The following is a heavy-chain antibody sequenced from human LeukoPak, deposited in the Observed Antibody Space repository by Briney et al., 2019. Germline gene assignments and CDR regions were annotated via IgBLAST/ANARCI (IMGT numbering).Heavy chain of an antibody. J-gene: IGHJ4*02. CDR2: ITSSGGNA. V-gene: IGHV3-23*01. CDR3: ARNIPVTRWGY. Sequence: GGSLRLSCAASGFTFSSYAMTWVRQAPGKGLDWVSGITSSGGNADYADSVKGRFTISRDNSKNTVYLQMNSLRAEDTAVYYCARNIPVTRWGYWGQGTLVTVSS. D-gene: IGHD2-21*01. CDR1: GFTFSSYA.